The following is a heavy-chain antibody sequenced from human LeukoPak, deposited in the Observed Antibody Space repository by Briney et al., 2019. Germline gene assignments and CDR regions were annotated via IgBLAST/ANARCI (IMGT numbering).Heavy chain of an antibody. J-gene: IGHJ4*02. D-gene: IGHD1-7*01. CDR2: INPNSGGT. CDR1: GYTFTGYY. CDR3: ARAGTTMYYFDY. Sequence: ASVKVSCKASGYTFTGYYMHWVRQAPGQGLEWMGWINPNSGGTNSAQKFQGRVTMTRDTSISTAYMELSRLRSDDTAVYYCARAGTTMYYFDYWGQGTLVTVSS. V-gene: IGHV1-2*02.